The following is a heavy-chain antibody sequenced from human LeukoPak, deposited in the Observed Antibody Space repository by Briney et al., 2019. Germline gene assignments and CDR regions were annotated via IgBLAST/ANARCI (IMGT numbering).Heavy chain of an antibody. CDR2: IYPADSDT. CDR3: ARGVYPKVTLDAFDI. Sequence: GESLKISCKGSGYRFTTYWIGWVRQMPGKGLEWMGIIYPADSDTRYSPSFQGQVTISADKSISTAYLQWSSLKASDTAMYYCARGVYPKVTLDAFDIWGQGTMVTVSS. CDR1: GYRFTTYW. J-gene: IGHJ3*02. V-gene: IGHV5-51*01. D-gene: IGHD3-10*01.